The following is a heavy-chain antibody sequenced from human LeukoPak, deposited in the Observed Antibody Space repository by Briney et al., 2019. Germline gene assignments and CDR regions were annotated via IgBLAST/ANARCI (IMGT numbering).Heavy chain of an antibody. Sequence: SQTLSLTCTVSGGSISSGDYYWSWIRQPPGKGLEWIGYIYYSGSTYYNPSLKSRVTMSVDTSKNQFSLKLSSVTAADTAVYYCASVRADYSSSFEAFDIWGQGTMVTVSS. CDR2: IYYSGST. J-gene: IGHJ3*02. CDR1: GGSISSGDYY. V-gene: IGHV4-30-4*01. CDR3: ASVRADYSSSFEAFDI. D-gene: IGHD6-6*01.